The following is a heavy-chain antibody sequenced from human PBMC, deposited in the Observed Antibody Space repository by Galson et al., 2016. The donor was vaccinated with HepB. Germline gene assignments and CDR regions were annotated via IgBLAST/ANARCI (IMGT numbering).Heavy chain of an antibody. Sequence: QSGAEVKKPGESLKISCKTSGYSFTSYWIGWVRQMPGKGLEWMGIIFPRDSDIKYSPSFQGQVTISADKSVNTAYLQWSSLKASDTAMYYCARHVEQYCSGRDCHSDYYFYMDVWGKGTTVTVSS. CDR3: ARHVEQYCSGRDCHSDYYFYMDV. CDR2: IFPRDSDI. J-gene: IGHJ6*03. V-gene: IGHV5-51*03. D-gene: IGHD2-15*01. CDR1: GYSFTSYW.